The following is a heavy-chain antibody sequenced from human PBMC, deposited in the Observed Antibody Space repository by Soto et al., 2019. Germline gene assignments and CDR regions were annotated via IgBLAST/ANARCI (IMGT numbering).Heavy chain of an antibody. CDR3: SRGRDAYKMGNY. Sequence: QVQLQQWGAGLLKPSETLSLTCAVYGGSFSGYFWSWIRQPPGKGPEWIGEIDHSGYINYNPSLKSRATISVDTSKNQFSLKLNSVTAAETAVYYCSRGRDAYKMGNYWGQGTLVTVSS. D-gene: IGHD3-16*01. J-gene: IGHJ4*02. V-gene: IGHV4-34*02. CDR2: IDHSGYI. CDR1: GGSFSGYF.